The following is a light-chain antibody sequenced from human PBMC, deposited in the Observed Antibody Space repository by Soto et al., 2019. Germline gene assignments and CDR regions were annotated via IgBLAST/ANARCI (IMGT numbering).Light chain of an antibody. CDR2: EVT. Sequence: QSVLTQPPSASGSPGQSVTISCTGTSGDVGSYNYVSWYQQHPGEAPKLIIYEVTKRPSGVPDRFSGSKSGNTASLTVSGLQPEDEADYYCSSFGARNNIFGTGTKLTVL. CDR3: SSFGARNNI. V-gene: IGLV2-8*01. J-gene: IGLJ1*01. CDR1: SGDVGSYNY.